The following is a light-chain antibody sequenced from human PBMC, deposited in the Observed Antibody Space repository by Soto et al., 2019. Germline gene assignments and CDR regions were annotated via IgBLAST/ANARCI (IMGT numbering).Light chain of an antibody. CDR2: KAS. CDR3: QQYGSSGT. Sequence: DIVMTQSPDSLAVSLGERATINCKSSQSVLYSSNNKNYLAWYQQKPGKAPKLLIYKASSLESGVPSRFSGSGSGTDFTLTISRLEPEDFAVYYCQQYGSSGTFGQGTKV. CDR1: QSVLYSSNNKNY. J-gene: IGKJ1*01. V-gene: IGKV4-1*01.